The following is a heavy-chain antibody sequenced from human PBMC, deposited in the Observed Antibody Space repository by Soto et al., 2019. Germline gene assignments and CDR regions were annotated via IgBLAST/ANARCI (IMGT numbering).Heavy chain of an antibody. CDR1: GFTFSNYA. Sequence: DVQLVDSGGGLVQPGGSLRLSCAASGFTFSNYAMSWVRQAPGKGLEWVSLVSAPAGTTYYTDSVKGRFTISRDNSRNTVYLQMNSLRADDKVVYYCAKDRLAGGFDYWGQGTLVTVSS. CDR3: AKDRLAGGFDY. J-gene: IGHJ4*02. V-gene: IGHV3-23*04. D-gene: IGHD3-16*01. CDR2: VSAPAGTT.